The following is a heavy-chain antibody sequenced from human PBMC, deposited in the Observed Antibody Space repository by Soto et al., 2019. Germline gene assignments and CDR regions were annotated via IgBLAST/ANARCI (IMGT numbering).Heavy chain of an antibody. CDR1: GGSISSGGYY. J-gene: IGHJ4*02. V-gene: IGHV4-31*03. D-gene: IGHD4-17*01. Sequence: SETLSLTCTVSGGSISSGGYYWSWIRQHPGKGLEWIGYIYYSGSTYYNPSLKSRVTLSVDTSKNQFSLKLSSVTAADTAVYYCARLGTPVAPFDYWGQGTLVTVSS. CDR2: IYYSGST. CDR3: ARLGTPVAPFDY.